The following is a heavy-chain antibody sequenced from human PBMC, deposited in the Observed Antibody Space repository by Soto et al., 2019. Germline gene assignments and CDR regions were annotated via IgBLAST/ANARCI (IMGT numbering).Heavy chain of an antibody. D-gene: IGHD1-26*01. V-gene: IGHV3-30*18. CDR3: AKDPFWWEQTASVDY. CDR1: GFTFSSYG. J-gene: IGHJ4*02. Sequence: GGSLRLSCAASGFTFSSYGMHWVRQAPGKGLEWVAVISYDGSNKYYADSVKGRFTISRDNSKNTLYLQMNSLRAEDTAVYYCAKDPFWWEQTASVDYWGQGTLVTVSS. CDR2: ISYDGSNK.